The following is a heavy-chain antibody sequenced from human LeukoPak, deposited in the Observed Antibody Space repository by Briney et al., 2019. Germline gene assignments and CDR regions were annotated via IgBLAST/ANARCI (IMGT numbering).Heavy chain of an antibody. V-gene: IGHV3-48*03. CDR2: ISSSGSTI. Sequence: GGSLRLSCAASGFTFRSSEMNWVRQAPGKGLEWVSYISSSGSTIYYADSVKGRFTISRDNAKNSLYLQMNSLRAEDTAVYYCAELGITMIGGVWGKGTTVTISS. CDR1: GFTFRSSE. CDR3: AELGITMIGGV. J-gene: IGHJ6*04. D-gene: IGHD3-10*02.